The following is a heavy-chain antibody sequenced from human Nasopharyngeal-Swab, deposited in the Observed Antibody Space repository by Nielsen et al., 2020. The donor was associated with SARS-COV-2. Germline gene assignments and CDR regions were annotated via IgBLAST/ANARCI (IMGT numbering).Heavy chain of an antibody. J-gene: IGHJ6*02. CDR2: IYYSGSP. D-gene: IGHD1-26*01. CDR3: ARAGGGSYTTYYYYGMDV. Sequence: SETLSLTCAVSGGSISSYYWSWIRQPPGQGLEWIGYIYYSGSPNYNPSLKSRVTISVDTSKNQFSLKLSSVTAADTAVYYCARAGGGSYTTYYYYGMDVWGQGTTVTVSS. CDR1: GGSISSYY. V-gene: IGHV4-59*01.